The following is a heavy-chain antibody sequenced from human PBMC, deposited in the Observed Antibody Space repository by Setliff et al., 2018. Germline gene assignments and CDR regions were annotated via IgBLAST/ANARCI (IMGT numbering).Heavy chain of an antibody. CDR1: GDSISSGTYY. D-gene: IGHD4-17*01. CDR2: RYYSGHT. V-gene: IGHV4-39*01. J-gene: IGHJ5*02. Sequence: SETLSLTCTVSGDSISSGTYYWGWIRLPPGKGLEWIGSRYYSGHTYYNPSLKSRVAMSVDKAKNQFSLNLRSVSAADTAIYYCAKHGEESKVTTYLASWGQGTLVTVSS. CDR3: AKHGEESKVTTYLAS.